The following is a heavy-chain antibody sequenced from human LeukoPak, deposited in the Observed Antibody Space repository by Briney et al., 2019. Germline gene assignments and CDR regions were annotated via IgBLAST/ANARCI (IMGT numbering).Heavy chain of an antibody. CDR3: ARALIVGATTTRWFDP. J-gene: IGHJ5*02. D-gene: IGHD1-26*01. Sequence: PSETLSLTCAVYGGSFSGYYWSWIRQPPGKGLEWIEEINHSGSTNYNPSLKSRVTISVDTSKNQFSLKLSSVTAADTAVYYCARALIVGATTTRWFDPWGQGTLVTVSS. CDR2: INHSGST. CDR1: GGSFSGYY. V-gene: IGHV4-34*01.